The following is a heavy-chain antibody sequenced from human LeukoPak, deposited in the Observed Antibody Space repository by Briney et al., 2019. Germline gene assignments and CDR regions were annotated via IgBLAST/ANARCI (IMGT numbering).Heavy chain of an antibody. D-gene: IGHD3-22*01. CDR1: GYTFTGYY. V-gene: IGHV1-2*02. CDR3: ARDNGGAYYFDSSAYYHNDAFDI. Sequence: GASVKVSCKASGYTFTGYYMHWVRQAPGQGLEWMGWINPNSGGTNYAQKFQGRVTMTRDTSISTAYMELSRLRSDDTAVYYCARDNGGAYYFDSSAYYHNDAFDIWGQGTMVTVSS. CDR2: INPNSGGT. J-gene: IGHJ3*02.